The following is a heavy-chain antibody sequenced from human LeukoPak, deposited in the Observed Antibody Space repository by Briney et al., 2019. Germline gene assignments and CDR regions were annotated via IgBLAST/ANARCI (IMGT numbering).Heavy chain of an antibody. CDR3: ARNFGGNSGHYYDMDV. D-gene: IGHD4-23*01. V-gene: IGHV3-64D*09. CDR2: ISSNGGST. J-gene: IGHJ6*02. Sequence: GGSLRLSCSASGFTFSSYAMHWVRQAPGKGLEYVSAISSNGGSTYYADSVKGRFTISRDNSKNTLYLQMSSLRAEDTAVYYCARNFGGNSGHYYDMDVWGQGTTVTVSS. CDR1: GFTFSSYA.